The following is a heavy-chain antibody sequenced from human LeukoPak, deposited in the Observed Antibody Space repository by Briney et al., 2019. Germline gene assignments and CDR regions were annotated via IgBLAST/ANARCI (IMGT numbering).Heavy chain of an antibody. D-gene: IGHD4-17*01. CDR1: GFTFNNYW. CDR3: ARLFGGVTTLDY. J-gene: IGHJ4*02. CDR2: INSDGIST. Sequence: GGSLRLSCAASGFTFNNYWMHWVRQAPGKGLMWVSRINSDGISTTYADSVKGRFTISRDNARTTVFLQMNSLREEDTAVYYCARLFGGVTTLDYWGQGALVTVSS. V-gene: IGHV3-74*01.